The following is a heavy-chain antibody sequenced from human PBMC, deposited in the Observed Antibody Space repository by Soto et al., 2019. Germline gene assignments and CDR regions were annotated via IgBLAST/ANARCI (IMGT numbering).Heavy chain of an antibody. CDR1: GYSFTGYY. CDR2: INPDSGAA. CDR3: ARGDYGTGGYPFPYFDY. Sequence: HEHLVQSGAEVKRPGASLKVSCKASGYSFTGYYIHWVRQAPGQGLEWMGWINPDSGAANYAQHCQGRVTLTSDTSISAASMDLTSLTSHNTDVYYCARGDYGTGGYPFPYFDYWGQGTLVIVSS. J-gene: IGHJ4*02. D-gene: IGHD2-8*02. V-gene: IGHV1-2*02.